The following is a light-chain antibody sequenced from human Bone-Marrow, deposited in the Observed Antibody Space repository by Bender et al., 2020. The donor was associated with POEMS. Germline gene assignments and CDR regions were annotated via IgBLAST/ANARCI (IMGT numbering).Light chain of an antibody. V-gene: IGLV3-25*03. CDR2: QDI. CDR3: QSADSSNTFEGV. J-gene: IGLJ3*02. CDR1: GLSKEY. Sequence: SSELTQPPSVSVSPGQTARIACSGDGLSKEYTYWYQQRLGQAPVLIIYQDIERPSGIPERFSGSSSGTTVTLTITNVQAEDEADYYCQSADSSNTFEGVFGGGTKLTVL.